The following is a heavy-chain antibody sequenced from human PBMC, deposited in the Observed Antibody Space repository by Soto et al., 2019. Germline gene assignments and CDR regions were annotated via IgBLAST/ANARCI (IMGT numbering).Heavy chain of an antibody. CDR3: ARVPGYSSGWYTLEVGLGPYYYYYGMDV. CDR2: IIPIFGTA. Sequence: QVQLVQSGAEVKKPGSSVKVSCKASGGTFSSYAISWVRQAPGQGLEWMGGIIPIFGTANYAQKFQGRVTITADESTSTAYMELSSLRSEDTAVYYCARVPGYSSGWYTLEVGLGPYYYYYGMDVWGQGTTVTVSS. J-gene: IGHJ6*02. CDR1: GGTFSSYA. D-gene: IGHD6-19*01. V-gene: IGHV1-69*12.